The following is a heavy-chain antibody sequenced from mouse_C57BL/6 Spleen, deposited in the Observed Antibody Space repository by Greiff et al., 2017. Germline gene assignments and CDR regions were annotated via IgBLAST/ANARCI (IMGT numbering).Heavy chain of an antibody. J-gene: IGHJ4*01. CDR1: GYTFTGYW. D-gene: IGHD1-1*01. CDR3: ARGGYYDGSWDMDY. Sequence: VKLLESGAELMKPGASVKLSCKATGYTFTGYWIEWVKQRPGHGLEWIGEIFPGSGSTNYNEKFKGKATFTADPSSTTAYTQLRSLTTEDSAIYYCARGGYYDGSWDMDYWGQGTSGTVSS. V-gene: IGHV1-9*01. CDR2: IFPGSGST.